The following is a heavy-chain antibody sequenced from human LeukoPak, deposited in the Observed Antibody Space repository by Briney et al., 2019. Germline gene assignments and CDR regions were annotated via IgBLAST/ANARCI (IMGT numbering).Heavy chain of an antibody. D-gene: IGHD3-10*01. CDR2: ISSSGSTI. CDR3: TTYGSGRKFDY. J-gene: IGHJ4*02. Sequence: GGSLRLSCAASGFTFSGYEMNWVRQAPGKGLEWVSYISSSGSTIYYADSVKGRFTISRDNAKNSLYLQMNSLKSEDTAVYYCTTYGSGRKFDYWGQGILVTVSS. CDR1: GFTFSGYE. V-gene: IGHV3-48*03.